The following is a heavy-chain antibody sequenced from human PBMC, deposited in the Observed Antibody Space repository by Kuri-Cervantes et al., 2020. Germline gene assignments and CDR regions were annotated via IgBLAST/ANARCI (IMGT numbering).Heavy chain of an antibody. V-gene: IGHV3-30-3*01. J-gene: IGHJ4*02. CDR1: GFTFSSYA. CDR2: ILYDGSNK. CDR3: ARASRNLSPRPGGDY. Sequence: GGSLRLSCAASGFTFSSYAMHWVRQAPGKGLEWVAVILYDGSNKYYADSVKGRFTISRDNSKNTLYLQMNSLRAEDTAVYYWARASRNLSPRPGGDYWGQGTLVTVSS. D-gene: IGHD1-14*01.